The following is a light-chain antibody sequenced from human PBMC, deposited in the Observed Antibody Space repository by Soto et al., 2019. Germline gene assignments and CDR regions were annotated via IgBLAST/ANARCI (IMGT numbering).Light chain of an antibody. J-gene: IGLJ7*01. CDR3: SSYTSSSIYAV. V-gene: IGLV2-14*01. Sequence: QSALTQPASVSGSPGQSITISCTGTSSDVGGYNYVSWYQQHPGKAPKLMIYDVSNRPSGVSNRFSGSKSGNTASLTISGLQAEDEADYHCSSYTSSSIYAVFGGGTQLTVL. CDR1: SSDVGGYNY. CDR2: DVS.